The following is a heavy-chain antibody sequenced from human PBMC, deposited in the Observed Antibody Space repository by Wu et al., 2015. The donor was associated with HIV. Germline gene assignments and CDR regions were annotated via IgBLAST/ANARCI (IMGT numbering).Heavy chain of an antibody. D-gene: IGHD3-10*01. Sequence: QVQLVQSGAEVKKPGASVKVSCKASGYTFTGYYMHWVRQAPGQGLEWMGWINPNSGGTNYAQKFQGRVTMTRDTSISTAYMELSRLRSDDTAVYYCARSGVDKSSRGYVVRTPLGGLTGNPGSGTGNPRSVPYRTGPFD. J-gene: IGHJ5*01. CDR3: ARSGVDKSSRGYVVRTPLGGLTGNPGSGTGNPRSVPYRTGPFD. CDR1: GYTFTGYY. CDR2: INPNSGGT. V-gene: IGHV1-2*02.